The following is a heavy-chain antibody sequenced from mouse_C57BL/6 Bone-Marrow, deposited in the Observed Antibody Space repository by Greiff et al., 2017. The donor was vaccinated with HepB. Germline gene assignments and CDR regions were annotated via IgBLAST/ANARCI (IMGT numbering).Heavy chain of an antibody. Sequence: EVQLQQSGAELVRPGASVKLSCTASGFNIKDDYMHWVKQRPEQGLEWIGWIDPENGDTEYASKFQGKATITADTSSNTAYLQLSSLTSEDPAVYYCTTDGGFAYWGQGTLVTVSA. CDR2: IDPENGDT. CDR3: TTDGGFAY. J-gene: IGHJ3*01. CDR1: GFNIKDDY. V-gene: IGHV14-4*01.